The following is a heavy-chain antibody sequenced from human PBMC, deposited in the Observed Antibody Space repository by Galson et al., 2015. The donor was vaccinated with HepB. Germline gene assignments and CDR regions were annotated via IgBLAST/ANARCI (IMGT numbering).Heavy chain of an antibody. Sequence: SVKVSCKASGYAFTGYYMHWVRQAPGQGLEWMGIINPSGGSTSYAQKLQGRVTMTRDTSTSTVYMELSSLRSEDTAVYYCARGGYYYGMDVWGQGTTVTVSS. D-gene: IGHD2-15*01. CDR2: INPSGGST. CDR3: ARGGYYYGMDV. J-gene: IGHJ6*02. CDR1: GYAFTGYY. V-gene: IGHV1-46*04.